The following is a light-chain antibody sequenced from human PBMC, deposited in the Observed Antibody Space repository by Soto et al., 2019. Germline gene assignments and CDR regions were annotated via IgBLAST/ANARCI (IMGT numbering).Light chain of an antibody. CDR2: DAS. CDR3: QQYGSSPRT. CDR1: QTFSSSY. J-gene: IGKJ2*01. Sequence: EIVLTQSPGTLSLSPGHRASLSGRASQTFSSSYLAWYQQRPGQAPRLLIYDASSRATGIPDRFSGSGSGTDFTLTISRLEPEDVAVYYCQQYGSSPRTFGQGTKLEIK. V-gene: IGKV3-20*01.